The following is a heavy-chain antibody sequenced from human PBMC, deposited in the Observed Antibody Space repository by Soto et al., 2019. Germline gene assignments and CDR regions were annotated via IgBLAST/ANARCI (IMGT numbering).Heavy chain of an antibody. D-gene: IGHD6-13*01. CDR3: VKDGSESSWYRANWFDP. J-gene: IGHJ5*02. Sequence: GGSLRLSCAASGFTFSDYYMSWIRQAPGKGLEWGSYIGSSGSTTYYADSVKGRFTISRDNSKNTLYLQMNSLGAEDTAVYYCVKDGSESSWYRANWFDPWGQGTLVTVSS. V-gene: IGHV3-11*01. CDR1: GFTFSDYY. CDR2: IGSSGSTT.